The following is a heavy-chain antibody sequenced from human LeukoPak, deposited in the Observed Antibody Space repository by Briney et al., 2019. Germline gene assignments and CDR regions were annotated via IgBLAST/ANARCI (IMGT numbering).Heavy chain of an antibody. J-gene: IGHJ4*02. D-gene: IGHD3-10*01. CDR2: ISYDGSNT. V-gene: IGHV3-30*18. CDR1: GFTFSSYG. CDR3: AKPYYYGSRSYMDY. Sequence: GGSLRLSCAASGFTFSSYGMHWVRQAPGKGPEWVAVISYDGSNTYYADSVKGRFTISRDNSKNMLYLQMNSLRAEDTAVYYCAKPYYYGSRSYMDYRGQGTLVTVSS.